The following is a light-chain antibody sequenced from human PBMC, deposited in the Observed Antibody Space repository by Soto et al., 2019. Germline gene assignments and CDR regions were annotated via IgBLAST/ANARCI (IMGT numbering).Light chain of an antibody. Sequence: QSVLTQPPSVSGSPGQSVTISCTGTSSDVGIYNRVSWYQQPPGTAPKLMIYEVSNRPSRVPDRFSGSKSGNTASLTISGLQAEDEADYYCNSFTTSGTDVFGTGTKLTVL. CDR2: EVS. CDR3: NSFTTSGTDV. CDR1: SSDVGIYNR. V-gene: IGLV2-18*02. J-gene: IGLJ1*01.